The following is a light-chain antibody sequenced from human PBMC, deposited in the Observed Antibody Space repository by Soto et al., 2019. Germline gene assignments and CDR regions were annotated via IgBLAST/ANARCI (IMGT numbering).Light chain of an antibody. J-gene: IGKJ1*01. Sequence: EVVLTQSPATLSLSPGERATLSCRASQSVRSNLAWYQQKPGQAPRLLIYDASNRATGIPGRFSGSGSGTDFTLTISNLEPEDFGVYYCQQRSNWPWTFGQGAKVEIK. CDR1: QSVRSN. V-gene: IGKV3-11*01. CDR3: QQRSNWPWT. CDR2: DAS.